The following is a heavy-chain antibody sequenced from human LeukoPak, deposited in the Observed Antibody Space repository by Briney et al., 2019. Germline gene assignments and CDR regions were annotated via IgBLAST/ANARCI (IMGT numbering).Heavy chain of an antibody. V-gene: IGHV4-31*03. CDR2: IYYSGST. Sequence: SETLSLTCTVSGGSISSNYYWSWIRQHPGKGLEWIGYIYYSGSTYYNLSLKSRVTISLDTSKNQFSLKLSSVTAADTAVYYCARDPFGQQGGYYFDYWGQGTLVTVSS. D-gene: IGHD3-10*01. CDR1: GGSISSNYY. J-gene: IGHJ4*02. CDR3: ARDPFGQQGGYYFDY.